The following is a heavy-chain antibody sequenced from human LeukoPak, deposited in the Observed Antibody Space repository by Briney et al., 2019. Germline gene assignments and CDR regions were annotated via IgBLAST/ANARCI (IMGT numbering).Heavy chain of an antibody. Sequence: PGGSLRLSCAASGFTVSSNYMSWVRQAPGKGLEGVSVIYSGGSTYYADSVKGRFTISRDNSKNTLYLQMNSLRAEDTAVYYCATGGYLSPFDYWGQGTLVTVSS. CDR1: GFTVSSNY. D-gene: IGHD2-21*02. J-gene: IGHJ4*02. V-gene: IGHV3-53*01. CDR3: ATGGYLSPFDY. CDR2: IYSGGST.